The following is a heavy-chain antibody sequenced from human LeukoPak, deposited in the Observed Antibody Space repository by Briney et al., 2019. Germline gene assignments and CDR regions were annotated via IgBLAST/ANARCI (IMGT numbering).Heavy chain of an antibody. D-gene: IGHD4-11*01. CDR2: IRYDGSNK. V-gene: IGHV3-30*02. Sequence: GGSLRLSCAASGFTFSSYSMNWVRQAPGKGLEWVAFIRYDGSNKYYADSVKGRFIISRDNSKNTLYLQMNSLRAEDTAVYYCAKDGGGMTTLDYWGQGTLVTVSS. CDR3: AKDGGGMTTLDY. CDR1: GFTFSSYS. J-gene: IGHJ4*02.